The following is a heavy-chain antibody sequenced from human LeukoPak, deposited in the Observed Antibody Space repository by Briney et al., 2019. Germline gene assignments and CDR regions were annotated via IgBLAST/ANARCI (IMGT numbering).Heavy chain of an antibody. J-gene: IGHJ4*02. Sequence: PGGSLRLSCAASGFTFDDYAMHWVRQAPGKGLEWVSGISWNSGSIGYADSVKGRFTISRDNAKNSLYLQMNSLRAEDTALYYCAKDKVKRAQYYYDSSGYYDYWGQGTLVTVSS. V-gene: IGHV3-9*01. D-gene: IGHD3-22*01. CDR1: GFTFDDYA. CDR3: AKDKVKRAQYYYDSSGYYDY. CDR2: ISWNSGSI.